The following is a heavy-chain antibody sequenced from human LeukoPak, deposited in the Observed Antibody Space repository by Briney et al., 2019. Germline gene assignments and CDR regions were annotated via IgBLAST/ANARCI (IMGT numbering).Heavy chain of an antibody. Sequence: PGASLRLSCAASGFTFSIYAMSWVRQAPGKGLEWVSVISDSGDSTYYADSVKGRFTISRDNSKDTLYLQMNSLRAEDTALYYCAKDRPYFDYWGQGTLVTVSA. CDR3: AKDRPYFDY. J-gene: IGHJ4*02. CDR2: ISDSGDST. V-gene: IGHV3-23*01. CDR1: GFTFSIYA.